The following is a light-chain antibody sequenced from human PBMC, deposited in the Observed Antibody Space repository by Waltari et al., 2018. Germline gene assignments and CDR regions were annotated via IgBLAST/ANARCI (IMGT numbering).Light chain of an antibody. CDR1: QSVLYTSNNKNY. CDR3: QQYYSTSALT. Sequence: DIVMTQSPDSLAVSLGERATINCKSSQSVLYTSNNKNYLAWYQQKPGQPPKLLIYWASTRESGVPDRCSGSGSGTDFTLTISSLQAEDVAVYYCQQYYSTSALTFGEGTKVEIK. V-gene: IGKV4-1*01. J-gene: IGKJ4*01. CDR2: WAS.